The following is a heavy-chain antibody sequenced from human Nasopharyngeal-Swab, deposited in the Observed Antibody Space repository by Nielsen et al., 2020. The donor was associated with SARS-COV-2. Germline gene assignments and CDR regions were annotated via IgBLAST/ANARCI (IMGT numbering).Heavy chain of an antibody. V-gene: IGHV5-10-1*01. D-gene: IGHD1-26*01. CDR1: GYSFTSYW. J-gene: IGHJ4*02. CDR2: IDPSDSYT. CDR3: ARHREQEELGVY. Sequence: GGSLRLSCKGSGYSFTSYWISWVRQMPGKGLEWMGRIDPSDSYTNYSPSFQGHVTISADKSISTAYLQWSSLKASDTATYYCARHREQEELGVYWGQGTLVTVSS.